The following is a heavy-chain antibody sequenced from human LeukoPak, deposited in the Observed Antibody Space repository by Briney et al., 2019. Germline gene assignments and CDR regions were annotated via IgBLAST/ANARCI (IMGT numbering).Heavy chain of an antibody. CDR1: GGTFSSYA. CDR3: ARGRDYYDSSGYSHLH. Sequence: SVKVFCKASGGTFSSYAISWVRQAPGQGLEWMGGIIPIFGTANYAQKFQGRVTITADESTSTAYMELSSLRSEDTAVYYCARGRDYYDSSGYSHLHWGQGTLVTVSS. V-gene: IGHV1-69*01. D-gene: IGHD3-22*01. J-gene: IGHJ4*02. CDR2: IIPIFGTA.